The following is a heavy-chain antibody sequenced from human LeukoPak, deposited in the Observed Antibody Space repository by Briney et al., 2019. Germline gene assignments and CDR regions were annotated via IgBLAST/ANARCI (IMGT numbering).Heavy chain of an antibody. CDR3: ARGSGSFSGGFDY. V-gene: IGHV3-33*08. CDR1: GFTFSGYW. Sequence: GGSLRLSCAASGFTFSGYWMHWVRQAPGKGLVWVAVIWSDGSNKYYADSVKGRFTISRDNSKNTLYLQMNSLRAEDTAVYYCARGSGSFSGGFDYWGQGTLVTVSS. J-gene: IGHJ4*02. D-gene: IGHD1-26*01. CDR2: IWSDGSNK.